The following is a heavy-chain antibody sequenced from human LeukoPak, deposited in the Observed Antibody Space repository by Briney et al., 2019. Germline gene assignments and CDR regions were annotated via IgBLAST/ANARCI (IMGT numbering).Heavy chain of an antibody. Sequence: GGSLRLSCAASGFTFSGYGMHWVRQAPGKGLEWVAVISYDGSNKYYADSVKGRFTVSRDNSKNTLYLQMNSLRAEDTAVYYCAKRGVDSSAYDFDYWGQGTLVTVSS. D-gene: IGHD3-22*01. CDR1: GFTFSGYG. CDR3: AKRGVDSSAYDFDY. CDR2: ISYDGSNK. V-gene: IGHV3-30*18. J-gene: IGHJ4*02.